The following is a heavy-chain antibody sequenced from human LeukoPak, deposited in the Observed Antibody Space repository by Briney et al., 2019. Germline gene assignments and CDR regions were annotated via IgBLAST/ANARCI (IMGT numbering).Heavy chain of an antibody. V-gene: IGHV3-21*01. Sequence: GGSLRLFCAPSGFTFSSYSMNRARQAPGEGLECVSSISSGRSYIYYAHSVKGRFTISRDNAKNSLYLQMNSLRAEETAVYYCARHRDSYKWAGGDCWGQGTLVTVS. CDR3: ARHRDSYKWAGGDC. CDR1: GFTFSSYS. D-gene: IGHD5-24*01. CDR2: ISSGRSYI. J-gene: IGHJ4*02.